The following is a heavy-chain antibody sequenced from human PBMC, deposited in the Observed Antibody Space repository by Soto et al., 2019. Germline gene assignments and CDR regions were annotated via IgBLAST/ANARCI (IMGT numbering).Heavy chain of an antibody. CDR3: ATGYYYDSSGYYYDFDY. V-gene: IGHV5-51*01. D-gene: IGHD3-22*01. Sequence: KGLEWRGIIYAGDSDTRYSPSFQGQVTISADKSISTAYLQWSSLRAEDTAVYYCATGYYYDSSGYYYDFDYSGEGTLVSVSS. CDR2: IYAGDSDT. J-gene: IGHJ4*02.